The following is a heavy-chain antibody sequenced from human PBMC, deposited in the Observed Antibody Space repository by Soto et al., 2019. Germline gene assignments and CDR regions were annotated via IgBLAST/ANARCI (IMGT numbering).Heavy chain of an antibody. D-gene: IGHD4-17*01. Sequence: QVHLMQSGAEVKSPGASVRVSCKASGYTFSSYGVSWVRQAPGQGLEFMGWISVYNGHTNYAQKFQGRVTMNTDTSTSKAFLELGGLRSSHQAVYFRGRCGFGDYLPPPCPWGQGTPGT. CDR1: GYTFSSYG. V-gene: IGHV1-18*01. J-gene: IGHJ5*02. CDR3: GRCGFGDYLPPPCP. CDR2: ISVYNGHT.